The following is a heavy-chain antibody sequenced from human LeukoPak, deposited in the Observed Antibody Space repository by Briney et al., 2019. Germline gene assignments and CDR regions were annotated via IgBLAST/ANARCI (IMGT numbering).Heavy chain of an antibody. V-gene: IGHV4-59*01. J-gene: IGHJ4*02. CDR3: ARRTYSSGWSDY. CDR2: IYYSGST. CDR1: GGSISSYY. D-gene: IGHD6-19*01. Sequence: SETLSLTCTVSGGSISSYYWSWIRQPPGKGLGWIGYIYYSGSTNYNPSLKSRVTISVDTSKNQFSLKLSSVTAADTAVYYCARRTYSSGWSDYWGQGTLVTVSS.